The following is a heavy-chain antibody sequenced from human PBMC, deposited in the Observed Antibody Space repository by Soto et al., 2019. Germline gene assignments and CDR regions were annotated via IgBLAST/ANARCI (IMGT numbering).Heavy chain of an antibody. CDR1: GFTFSSYA. Sequence: QVQLVESGGGVVQPGRSLRLSCAASGFTFSSYAMHWVRQAPGKGLEWVAVISYDGSNKYYADSVKGRFTISRDNSKNTLYLQMISLRAEDTAVYYCARDPEGSSWCRQGMDVWGQGTTVTVSS. CDR3: ARDPEGSSWCRQGMDV. V-gene: IGHV3-30-3*01. J-gene: IGHJ6*02. D-gene: IGHD6-13*01. CDR2: ISYDGSNK.